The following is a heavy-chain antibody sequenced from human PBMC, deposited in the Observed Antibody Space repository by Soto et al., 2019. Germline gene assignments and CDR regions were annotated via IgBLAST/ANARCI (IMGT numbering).Heavy chain of an antibody. CDR2: ISRDGGTK. J-gene: IGHJ4*02. CDR3: TGEVASGY. Sequence: QVQLVESGGCVVQPGRSLRLSCVVSGFTVSTFGMHWVRQAPGKGLEWVAVISRDGGTKFYADSVKGRFTISRDNSRNTLFLEMNSLRADDMAVYYCTGEVASGYWGQGTLVTVSS. CDR1: GFTVSTFG. V-gene: IGHV3-30*03. D-gene: IGHD2-8*02.